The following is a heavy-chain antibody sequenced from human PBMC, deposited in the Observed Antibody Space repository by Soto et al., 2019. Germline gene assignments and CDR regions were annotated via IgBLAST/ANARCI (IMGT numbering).Heavy chain of an antibody. CDR2: ISYDGSNQ. CDR1: GFTFDTYA. V-gene: IGHV3-30-3*01. J-gene: IGHJ4*02. CDR3: TRGLLTDFFDY. Sequence: VQLVESGGGVVQSGRSLRLSCAASGFTFDTYAMHWVRQAPGKGLEWVAVISYDGSNQLYAGSVKGRFTVSRDNSKNTLYRQVNSLRNDDTAVYYCTRGLLTDFFDYWGQGALVTVSS.